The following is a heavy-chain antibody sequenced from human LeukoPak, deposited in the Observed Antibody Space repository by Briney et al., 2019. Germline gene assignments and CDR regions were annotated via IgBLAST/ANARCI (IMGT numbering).Heavy chain of an antibody. CDR1: GGSFSGYY. J-gene: IGHJ6*04. D-gene: IGHD6-19*01. V-gene: IGHV4-34*01. CDR2: INHSGST. CDR3: ARESSGWYDYYYGMDV. Sequence: SETLSLTCAVYGGSFSGYYWSWIRQPPGKGLEWIEEINHSGSTNYNPSLKSRVTISVDTSKNQFSLKLSSVTAADTAVYYCARESSGWYDYYYGMDVWGKGTTVTVSS.